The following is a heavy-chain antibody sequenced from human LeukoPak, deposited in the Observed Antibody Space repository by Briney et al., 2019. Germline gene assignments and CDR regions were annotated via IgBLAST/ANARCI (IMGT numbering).Heavy chain of an antibody. Sequence: GGSLRLSCSASGFTFSSYAMHWVRQAPGKGLEWVSYISSSSSYTKYADSVKGRFTISRDNARNSLYLQMNSLRAEDTAVYYCLPLLSRPYVEDGFDIWGQGTMVTVSS. V-gene: IGHV3-21*05. CDR2: ISSSSSYT. CDR1: GFTFSSYA. J-gene: IGHJ3*02. CDR3: LPLLSRPYVEDGFDI. D-gene: IGHD2/OR15-2a*01.